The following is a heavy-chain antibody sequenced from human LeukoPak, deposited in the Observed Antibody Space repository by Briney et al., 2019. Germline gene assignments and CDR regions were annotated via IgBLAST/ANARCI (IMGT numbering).Heavy chain of an antibody. D-gene: IGHD4-23*01. CDR3: ARDLGSDYGGNSPFDY. CDR1: GYTFTNYY. CDR2: INPNSGGT. V-gene: IGHV1-2*02. Sequence: RASVKVSCKASGYTFTNYYMHWVRQAPGQGLEWMGWINPNSGGTNYAQKFQGRVTMTRDTSISTAYMELSRLRSDDTAVYYCARDLGSDYGGNSPFDYWGQGTLVTVSS. J-gene: IGHJ4*02.